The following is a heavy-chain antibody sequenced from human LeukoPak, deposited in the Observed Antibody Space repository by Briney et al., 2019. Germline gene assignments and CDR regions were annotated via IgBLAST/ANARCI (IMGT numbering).Heavy chain of an antibody. CDR3: ARVDQQSLPLYYYGMDV. J-gene: IGHJ6*02. CDR2: IKQDGSEK. CDR1: GFTFSSYW. V-gene: IGHV3-7*01. Sequence: SGGSLRLSCAASGFTFSSYWMSWVRQAPGKGLEWVANIKQDGSEKYYVDSVKGRFTISRDNSKNTLYLQMNSLRAEDTAVYYCARVDQQSLPLYYYGMDVWGQGTTITVSS. D-gene: IGHD2-2*01.